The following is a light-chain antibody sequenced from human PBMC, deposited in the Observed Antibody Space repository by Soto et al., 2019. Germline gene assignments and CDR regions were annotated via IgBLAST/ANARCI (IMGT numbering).Light chain of an antibody. CDR1: QSVNTY. CDR3: LQRRKSWT. V-gene: IGKV3-11*01. Sequence: NVLTQFPGNLSLSPGESSTLSCRASQSVNTYLAWYQQKPGQAPRLLIYDASNRATGIPARFSGSGSGTDFTLTISSLEPEDFAVYYCLQRRKSWTFGQGAKVDIK. CDR2: DAS. J-gene: IGKJ1*01.